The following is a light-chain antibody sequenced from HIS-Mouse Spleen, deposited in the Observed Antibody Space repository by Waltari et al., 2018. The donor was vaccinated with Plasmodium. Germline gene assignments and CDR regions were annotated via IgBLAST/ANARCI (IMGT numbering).Light chain of an antibody. CDR3: QSADSSGTYVV. CDR2: KDS. J-gene: IGLJ2*01. CDR1: ALPKQY. Sequence: SYELPQPPSVSVSPGQTARITCSGDALPKQYAYWYQQTPGQAPVLVIYKDSERPSGIPERFSGSSSGTTVTLTISGVQAEDEADYYCQSADSSGTYVVFGGGTKLTVL. V-gene: IGLV3-25*03.